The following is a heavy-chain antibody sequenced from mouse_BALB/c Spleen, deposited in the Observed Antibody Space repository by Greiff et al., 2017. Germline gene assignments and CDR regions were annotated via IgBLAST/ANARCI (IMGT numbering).Heavy chain of an antibody. CDR3: TRRDY. Sequence: EVNVVESGGDLVKPGGSLKLSCAASGFTFSSYGMSWVRQTPEKRLEWVATISSGGSYTYYPDSVKGRFTISRDNAKNTLYLQMSSLKSEDTAMYYCTRRDYWGQGTTLTVSS. CDR2: ISSGGSYT. J-gene: IGHJ2*01. CDR1: GFTFSSYG. V-gene: IGHV5-6-4*01.